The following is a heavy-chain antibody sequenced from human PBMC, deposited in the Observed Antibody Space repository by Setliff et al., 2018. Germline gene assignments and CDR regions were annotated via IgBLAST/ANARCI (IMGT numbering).Heavy chain of an antibody. Sequence: PSETLSLTCTVSGGSISSSSYYWGWIRQPPGKGLEWIGSIYYSGSTYYNPSLKSRVTISVDTSKNQFSLKLGSVTAADTAVYYCARAPRNFGVVINYYYYYYGMDVWGQGTTVTVSS. CDR3: ARAPRNFGVVINYYYYYYGMDV. CDR1: GGSISSSSYY. J-gene: IGHJ6*02. V-gene: IGHV4-39*01. D-gene: IGHD3-3*01. CDR2: IYYSGST.